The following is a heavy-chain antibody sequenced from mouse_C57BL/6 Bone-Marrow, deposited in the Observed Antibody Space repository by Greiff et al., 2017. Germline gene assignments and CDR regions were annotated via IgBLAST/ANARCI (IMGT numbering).Heavy chain of an antibody. V-gene: IGHV1-81*01. Sequence: VQLQQSGAELARPGASVKLSCKASGYTFTSYGISWVKQRTGQGLEWIGEIYPRSGNTYYNEKFKGKATLTADKSSSTAYMELRSLTSEDSAVYFCASEDYFYFDYCGQGTTLTVSS. CDR1: GYTFTSYG. J-gene: IGHJ2*01. CDR2: IYPRSGNT. D-gene: IGHD1-1*01. CDR3: ASEDYFYFDY.